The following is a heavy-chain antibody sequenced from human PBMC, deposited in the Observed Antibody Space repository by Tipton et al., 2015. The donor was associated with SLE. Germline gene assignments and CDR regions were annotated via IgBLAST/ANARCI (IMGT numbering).Heavy chain of an antibody. Sequence: TLSLTCTVPGDSISSSSFYWTWIRQPPGKGLEWIGSIYYSGTTYYNPSLKSRVTMSADTSKNQFSLRLNSVTAADTAVYYCARRSITPYFDYWGQGTLVTVSS. CDR1: GDSISSSSFY. V-gene: IGHV4-39*07. CDR3: ARRSITPYFDY. CDR2: IYYSGTT. D-gene: IGHD2/OR15-2a*01. J-gene: IGHJ4*02.